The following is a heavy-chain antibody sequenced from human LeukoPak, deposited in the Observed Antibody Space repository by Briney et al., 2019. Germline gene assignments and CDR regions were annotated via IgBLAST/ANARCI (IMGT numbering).Heavy chain of an antibody. D-gene: IGHD3-3*01. J-gene: IGHJ3*02. V-gene: IGHV3-33*01. CDR1: GFMFSRLG. CDR2: IWHDGSVE. CDR3: ARDQTRYYDFWSGYDDAFDI. Sequence: GRSLRLSCTASGFMFSRLGMQWVRQAPGEGLEWVAMIWHDGSVEEYADSVKGRFTISRDNAKNSLYLQMNSLRAEDTAVYYCARDQTRYYDFWSGYDDAFDIWGQGTMVTVSS.